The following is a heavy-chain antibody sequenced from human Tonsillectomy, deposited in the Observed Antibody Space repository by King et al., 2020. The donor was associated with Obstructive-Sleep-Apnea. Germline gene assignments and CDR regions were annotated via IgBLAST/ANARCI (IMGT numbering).Heavy chain of an antibody. J-gene: IGHJ4*02. D-gene: IGHD6-13*01. CDR1: GGSISSYY. CDR2: IYYSGST. CDR3: ARGEQQLVDY. V-gene: IGHV4-59*01. Sequence: VQLQESGPGLVKPSETLSLTCTVSGGSISSYYWSWIRQPPGKGLEWIGYIYYSGSTNYNPSLKSRVTISVDTSKNQFSLKLSSVTAADTAVYYCARGEQQLVDYWGQGTLVTVSS.